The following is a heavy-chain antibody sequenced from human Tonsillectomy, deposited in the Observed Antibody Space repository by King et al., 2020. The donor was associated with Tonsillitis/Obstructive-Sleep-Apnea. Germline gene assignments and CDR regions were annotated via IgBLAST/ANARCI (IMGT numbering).Heavy chain of an antibody. CDR2: SRPNNGDT. CDR1: GYTFTSYD. J-gene: IGHJ1*01. V-gene: IGHV1-18*01. Sequence: QLVQSGAEVKKPGASVKVSCKASGYTFTSYDLTWVRQAPGQGLEWMGWSRPNNGDTNYAQKLQGRVTMTSDTSTSTAYMELRSLRSDDTAIYYCARDYYDSSGYYHGYFQHWGQGNLVTVSS. D-gene: IGHD3-22*01. CDR3: ARDYYDSSGYYHGYFQH.